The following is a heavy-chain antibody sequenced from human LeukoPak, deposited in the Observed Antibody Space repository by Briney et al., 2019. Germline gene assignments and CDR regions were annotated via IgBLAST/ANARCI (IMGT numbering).Heavy chain of an antibody. Sequence: GASMKVSCKASGYTFTSYAMHWVRQAPGQRLEWMGWINAGNGNTKYSQKFQGRVTITRDTSANTAYMELSSLTSEDTAVYYCASGGSYDTFDYWGQGTLVTVSS. J-gene: IGHJ4*02. V-gene: IGHV1-3*01. CDR3: ASGGSYDTFDY. CDR1: GYTFTSYA. CDR2: INAGNGNT. D-gene: IGHD1-26*01.